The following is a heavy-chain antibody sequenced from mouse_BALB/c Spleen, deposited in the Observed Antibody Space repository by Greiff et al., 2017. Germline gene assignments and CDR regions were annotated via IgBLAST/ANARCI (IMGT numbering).Heavy chain of an antibody. D-gene: IGHD1-1*01. V-gene: IGHV1-9*01. CDR3: ARDYYGSLDAMDY. CDR2: ILPGSGST. Sequence: QVQLQQSGAELMKPGASVKISCKATGYTFSSYWIEWVKQRPGHGLEWIGEILPGSGSTNYNEKFKGKATFAADTSSNTAYMQLSSLTSEDSAVYYCARDYYGSLDAMDYWGQGTSVTVSS. J-gene: IGHJ4*01. CDR1: GYTFSSYW.